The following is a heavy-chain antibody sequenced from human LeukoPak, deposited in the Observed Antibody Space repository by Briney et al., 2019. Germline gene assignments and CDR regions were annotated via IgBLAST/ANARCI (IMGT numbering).Heavy chain of an antibody. J-gene: IGHJ4*02. Sequence: GSLRLSCAASGFTVSSNFMTWVRQAPAKGLEWVLVIYSDGSTYYADSVKGRFSISRDNLKNTLYLQMNNLRAEDTAVYYCARDHIAAAGTPHHWGQGTLVTVSS. V-gene: IGHV3-66*01. CDR1: GFTVSSNF. CDR3: ARDHIAAAGTPHH. D-gene: IGHD6-13*01. CDR2: IYSDGST.